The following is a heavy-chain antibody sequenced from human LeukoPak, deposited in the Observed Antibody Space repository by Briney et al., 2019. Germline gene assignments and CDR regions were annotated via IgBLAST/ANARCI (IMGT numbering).Heavy chain of an antibody. Sequence: GGSLRLSCAASGFTFDDYAMHWVRHAPGKGLELVSGISWNSGSIGYADSVKGRFTISRDNAKNSLYLQMNSLRAEDTALYYFAKDMAGAGYFDYWGQGTLVTVSS. D-gene: IGHD6-19*01. CDR3: AKDMAGAGYFDY. CDR1: GFTFDDYA. CDR2: ISWNSGSI. V-gene: IGHV3-9*01. J-gene: IGHJ4*02.